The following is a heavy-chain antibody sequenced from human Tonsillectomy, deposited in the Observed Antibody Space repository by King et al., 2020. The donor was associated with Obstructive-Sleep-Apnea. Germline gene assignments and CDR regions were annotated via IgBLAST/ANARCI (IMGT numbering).Heavy chain of an antibody. CDR2: IYYSGST. Sequence: VQLQESGPGLVKPSQTLSLTCTVSGGSISSGGYYWSWIRQHPGKGLEWIGYIYYSGSTYYNPSLKSRVTIAVDTSKNQFSLKLSSVTAADTAVYCCARSIVATMGLELSDAFDIWGQGTMVTVSS. CDR1: GGSISSGGYY. CDR3: ARSIVATMGLELSDAFDI. V-gene: IGHV4-31*03. J-gene: IGHJ3*02. D-gene: IGHD5-12*01.